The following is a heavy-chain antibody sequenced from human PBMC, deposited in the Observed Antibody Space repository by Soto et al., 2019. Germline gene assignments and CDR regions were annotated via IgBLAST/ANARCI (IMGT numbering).Heavy chain of an antibody. Sequence: GGSLRLSCAASGFTFSSYAMHWVRQAPGKGLEYVSAISSNGGSTYYANSVKGRFTISRDNSKNTLYLQMGSLRAEDMAVYYCARGGFLEWFDYWGQGTLVTVSS. CDR2: ISSNGGST. D-gene: IGHD3-3*01. CDR3: ARGGFLEWFDY. CDR1: GFTFSSYA. V-gene: IGHV3-64*01. J-gene: IGHJ4*02.